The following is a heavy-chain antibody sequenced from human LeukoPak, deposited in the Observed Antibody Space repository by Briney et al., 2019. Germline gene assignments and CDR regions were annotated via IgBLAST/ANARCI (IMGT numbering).Heavy chain of an antibody. CDR1: GGSMSPYH. D-gene: IGHD6-13*01. J-gene: IGHJ4*02. Sequence: PSETLSLTCTVSGGSMSPYHWGWIRQPPGKGLEWTGYYSGSTNYNPSLNSRVTISVDTSKNQFSLKLSSVTAADTAVYYCARDSRYSRGTDYWGQGTLVTVSS. V-gene: IGHV4-4*08. CDR3: ARDSRYSRGTDY. CDR2: YSGST.